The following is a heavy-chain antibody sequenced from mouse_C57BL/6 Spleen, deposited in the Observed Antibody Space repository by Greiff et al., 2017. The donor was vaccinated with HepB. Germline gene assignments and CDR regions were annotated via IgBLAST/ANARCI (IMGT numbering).Heavy chain of an antibody. CDR2: INPNYGTT. Sequence: VQLQQSGPELVKPGASVKISCKASGYSFTDYNMNWVKQSNGKSLEWIGVINPNYGTTSYNQKFKGKATLTVDQSSSTAYMQLNSLPSEDSAVYYCAHGSSPHWYFDVWGTGTTVTVSS. CDR1: GYSFTDYN. D-gene: IGHD1-1*01. V-gene: IGHV1-39*01. J-gene: IGHJ1*03. CDR3: AHGSSPHWYFDV.